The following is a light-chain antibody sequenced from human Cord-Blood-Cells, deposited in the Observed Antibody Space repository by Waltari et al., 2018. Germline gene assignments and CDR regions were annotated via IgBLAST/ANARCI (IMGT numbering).Light chain of an antibody. CDR3: CSYAGSYTYV. CDR1: SSDVGGYNY. J-gene: IGLJ1*01. CDR2: DVS. V-gene: IGLV2-11*01. Sequence: QSALTQPRSVSGSPGQSVTISFTGTSSDVGGYNYVSWYQQHPGKAPKLMIYDVSKRPSGVPDRFSGSKSGNTASLTSSGLQAEEEADYYCCSYAGSYTYVFGTGTKVTVL.